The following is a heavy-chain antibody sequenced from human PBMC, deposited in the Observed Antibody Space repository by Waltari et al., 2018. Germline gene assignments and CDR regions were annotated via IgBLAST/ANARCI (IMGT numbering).Heavy chain of an antibody. Sequence: QLQLQQSGPRLVKPSESLSPTCAASGDPMGRRDFWSWVRQSPGKGLEWIGQVHRSGRTNYNPSLASRVTMSIDTSNNQFSLKVTSATAADTAIYYCARDRGRGLYLDSWGQGILVTVSP. CDR2: VHRSGRT. CDR1: GDPMGRRDF. D-gene: IGHD2-15*01. J-gene: IGHJ4*02. V-gene: IGHV4-4*02. CDR3: ARDRGRGLYLDS.